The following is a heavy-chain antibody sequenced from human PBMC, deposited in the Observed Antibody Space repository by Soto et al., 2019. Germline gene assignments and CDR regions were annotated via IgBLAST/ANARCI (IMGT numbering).Heavy chain of an antibody. V-gene: IGHV3-23*01. D-gene: IGHD3-3*01. Sequence: EVQLLESGGGLVQPGGSLRLSCAASGFTFSSYAMSWVRQAPGKGLEWVSAISGSGGSTYYADSVKGRFTISRDNSKNTLYLQMKSLRAEDTAVYYCAMDFWSGYEPFFDYWGQGTLVTVSS. CDR2: ISGSGGST. CDR1: GFTFSSYA. CDR3: AMDFWSGYEPFFDY. J-gene: IGHJ4*02.